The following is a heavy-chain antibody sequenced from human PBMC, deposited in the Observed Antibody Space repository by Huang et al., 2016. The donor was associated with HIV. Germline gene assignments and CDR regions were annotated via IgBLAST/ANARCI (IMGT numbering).Heavy chain of an antibody. CDR3: ARSAYGDLDY. CDR1: GYTFTNYD. J-gene: IGHJ4*02. D-gene: IGHD4-17*01. V-gene: IGHV1-8*02. CDR2: MNPNTGNP. Sequence: QVHLVQSGAEVKKPGASVKVSCKASGYTFTNYDINWVRQAPGRGLEWMGWMNPNTGNPGFEQSFQGRVTMTRKTSITTAYMELTSLTSEDTAVYYCARSAYGDLDYWGLGTLVIVSS.